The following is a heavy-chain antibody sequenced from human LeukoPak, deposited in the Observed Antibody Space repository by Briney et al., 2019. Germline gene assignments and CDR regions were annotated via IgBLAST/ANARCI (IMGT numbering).Heavy chain of an antibody. CDR2: ISGSGGST. D-gene: IGHD6-19*01. Sequence: GGSLRLSCAASGFTFSIYAMSWVRQAPGKGLEWVSAISGSGGSTHYADSVKGRFTISRDNSKNTLYLQMNSLRAEDTAVYYCAKYRSSGWYSFGYWGQGTLVTVSS. V-gene: IGHV3-23*01. CDR3: AKYRSSGWYSFGY. J-gene: IGHJ4*02. CDR1: GFTFSIYA.